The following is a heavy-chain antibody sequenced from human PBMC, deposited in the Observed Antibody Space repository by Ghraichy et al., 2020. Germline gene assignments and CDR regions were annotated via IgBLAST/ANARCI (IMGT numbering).Heavy chain of an antibody. CDR1: AFTFSGFW. CDR3: ARRDSPGYPYCLDN. V-gene: IGHV3-7*01. Sequence: GGSLRLSCAASAFTFSGFWTTWVRQAPGKGLEWVSSINNDGSATYYVNSVRGRFTIARDNAKNSLYLQMNSLTVEDSAIYYCARRDSPGYPYCLDNWGQGTLVTVSS. CDR2: INNDGSAT. J-gene: IGHJ4*02. D-gene: IGHD3-9*01.